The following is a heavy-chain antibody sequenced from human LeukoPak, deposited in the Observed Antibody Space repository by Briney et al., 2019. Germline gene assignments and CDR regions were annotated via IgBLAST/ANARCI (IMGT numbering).Heavy chain of an antibody. Sequence: ASVKVSCKASGYTFTSYDINWVRQATGQGLEWMGWMNPNSGNTGYAQKFQGRVTMTRNTSISTAYMELSSLRSEDTAVYYCARGNAPYDFWSGYYNYYYYYMDVWGKGTTVTVSS. D-gene: IGHD3-3*01. CDR3: ARGNAPYDFWSGYYNYYYYYMDV. CDR1: GYTFTSYD. V-gene: IGHV1-8*01. CDR2: MNPNSGNT. J-gene: IGHJ6*03.